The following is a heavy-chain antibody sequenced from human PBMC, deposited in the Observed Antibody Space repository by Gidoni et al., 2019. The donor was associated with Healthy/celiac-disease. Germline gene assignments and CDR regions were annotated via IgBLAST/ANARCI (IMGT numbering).Heavy chain of an antibody. V-gene: IGHV4-39*01. D-gene: IGHD6-13*01. J-gene: IGHJ3*02. CDR2: IYYSGST. CDR1: GGSISSSSYY. CDR3: ARHGVAAAGTGDAFDI. Sequence: QLQLQESGPGLVKPSETLSLTCTVSGGSISSSSYYWGWIRQPPGKGLEWIGSIYYSGSTYYNPSLKSRVTISVDTSKNQFSLKLSSVTAADTAVYYCARHGVAAAGTGDAFDIWGQGTMVTVSS.